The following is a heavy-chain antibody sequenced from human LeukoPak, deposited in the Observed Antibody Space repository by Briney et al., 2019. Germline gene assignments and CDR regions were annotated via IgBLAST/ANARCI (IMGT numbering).Heavy chain of an antibody. CDR1: GGSISSSSYY. J-gene: IGHJ4*02. CDR3: ASWRVIAVAGKSDFDY. Sequence: SETLSLTCTVSGGSISSSSYYWGWIRQPPGKGLEWIGSIYYSGSTYYNPSLKSRVTISVDTSKNQFSLKLSSVTAADTAVYYCASWRVIAVAGKSDFDYWGQGTLVTVSS. CDR2: IYYSGST. D-gene: IGHD6-19*01. V-gene: IGHV4-39*01.